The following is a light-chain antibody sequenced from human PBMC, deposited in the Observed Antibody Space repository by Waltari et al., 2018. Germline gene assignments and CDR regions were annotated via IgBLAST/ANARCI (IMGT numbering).Light chain of an antibody. CDR3: ASWDDSHYV. Sequence: QSVLTQPPSASGTPGQRVSISCSGSHANLGSNFLYWYQQFPGMAPKLLIYRNNQRPPGVPDRFSGSKFGTSASLAISGLRSEDEAVYYCASWDDSHYVFGTGTKVTVL. CDR1: HANLGSNF. V-gene: IGLV1-47*01. J-gene: IGLJ1*01. CDR2: RNN.